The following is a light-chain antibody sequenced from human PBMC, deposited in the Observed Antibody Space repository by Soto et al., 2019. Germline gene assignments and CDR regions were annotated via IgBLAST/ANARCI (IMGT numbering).Light chain of an antibody. Sequence: EIVLTQSPATLSLSPGEGATLSCRASQSVSSYLAWYQQKPGQAPRLLIYDASNRATGLPARFSGSGSGTDFTLTISRLEPEDFAVYYCQQYGSSPPYTFGQGTKLEIK. J-gene: IGKJ2*01. V-gene: IGKV3-20*01. CDR2: DAS. CDR3: QQYGSSPPYT. CDR1: QSVSSY.